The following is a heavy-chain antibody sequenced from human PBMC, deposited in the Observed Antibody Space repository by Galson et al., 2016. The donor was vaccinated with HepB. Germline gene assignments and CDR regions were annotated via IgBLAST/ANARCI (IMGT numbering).Heavy chain of an antibody. CDR2: INWSGDST. CDR1: GFTFDNYD. CDR3: ARGLVGSGMDV. Sequence: SLRLSCAASGFTFDNYDMHWVRQAPGKGLEWVSGINWSGDSTAYADSVKGRFTMYRDDARNSLYLQMSSLRVEDTALYQCARGLVGSGMDVWGQGTTVTVSS. D-gene: IGHD3-10*01. J-gene: IGHJ6*02. V-gene: IGHV3-20*01.